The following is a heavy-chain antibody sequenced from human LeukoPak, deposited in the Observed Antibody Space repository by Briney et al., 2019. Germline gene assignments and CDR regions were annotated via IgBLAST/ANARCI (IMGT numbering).Heavy chain of an antibody. Sequence: GGSLRLSCAASGFTFSSYSMNWVRQAPGKGLEWVSSISSSSSYIYYADSVKGRFTTSRDNAKNSLYLQMNSLRAEDTAVYYCARDKPTMYSGSYRQTYYYYGMDVWGQGTTVTVSS. V-gene: IGHV3-21*01. CDR2: ISSSSSYI. J-gene: IGHJ6*02. CDR1: GFTFSSYS. D-gene: IGHD1-26*01. CDR3: ARDKPTMYSGSYRQTYYYYGMDV.